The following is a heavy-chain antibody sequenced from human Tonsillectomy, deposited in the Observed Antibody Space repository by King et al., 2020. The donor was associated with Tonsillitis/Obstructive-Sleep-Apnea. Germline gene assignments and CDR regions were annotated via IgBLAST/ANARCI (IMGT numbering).Heavy chain of an antibody. J-gene: IGHJ4*02. CDR1: GFTFSSYA. D-gene: IGHD3-22*01. Sequence: VQLVQSGGGVVQPGRSLRLSCAASGFTFSSYAMHWVRQAPGKGLEWVAVISYDGSNKYYADSVKGRFTISRDNSKNTLYLQMNSLRAEDTAVYYCARVLAHYYDSSGYYYWGQGPLVTVSS. CDR3: ARVLAHYYDSSGYYY. CDR2: ISYDGSNK. V-gene: IGHV3-30*04.